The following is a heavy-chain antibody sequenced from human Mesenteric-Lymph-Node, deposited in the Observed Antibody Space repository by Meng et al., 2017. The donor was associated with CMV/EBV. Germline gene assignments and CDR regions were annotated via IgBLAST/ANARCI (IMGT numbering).Heavy chain of an antibody. V-gene: IGHV4-39*07. CDR2: IYYNGSP. D-gene: IGHD1-1*01. CDR1: GGSISRSTYF. Sequence: PSLTFTVSGGSISRSTYFWGWIRQPPGKGLEWIGNIYYNGSPYYNPSLKSQVTMAVDTSKNQLSLHLRSVTAADTAVYYCLELDFDYWGQGTLVTVSS. J-gene: IGHJ4*02. CDR3: LELDFDY.